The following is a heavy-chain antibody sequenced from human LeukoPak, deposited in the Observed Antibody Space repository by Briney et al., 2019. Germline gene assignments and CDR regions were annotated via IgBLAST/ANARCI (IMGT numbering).Heavy chain of an antibody. CDR1: GFTFSDYA. Sequence: GGSLRLSCAASGFTFSDYAMHWVRQAPGKGLEYVASIAGNGGGIYYANSVKDRFTISRDNSRNTLYLQMGSLRAEDMAVYYCARDQRPNSSSWYFWFDPWGQGTLVTVSS. J-gene: IGHJ5*02. CDR3: ARDQRPNSSSWYFWFDP. V-gene: IGHV3-64*01. CDR2: IAGNGGGI. D-gene: IGHD6-13*01.